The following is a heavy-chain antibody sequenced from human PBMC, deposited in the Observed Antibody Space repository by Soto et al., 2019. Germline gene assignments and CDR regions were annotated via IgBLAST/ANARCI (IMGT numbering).Heavy chain of an antibody. D-gene: IGHD6-13*01. CDR3: ARTGVAAAGTKYYFDY. CDR2: IYYSGST. V-gene: IGHV4-39*01. CDR1: AGSISSSSYY. Sequence: QLQLQESGPGLVKPSETLSLTCTVSAGSISSSSYYWGWIRQPPGMGLEWIGSIYYSGSTYYNPSLKSRVTISVDTSKNQFSLKLSSVTSADTAVYYCARTGVAAAGTKYYFDYWGQGTLVTVSS. J-gene: IGHJ4*02.